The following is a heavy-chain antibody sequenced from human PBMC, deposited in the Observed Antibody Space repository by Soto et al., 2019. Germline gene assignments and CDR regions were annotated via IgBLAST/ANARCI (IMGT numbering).Heavy chain of an antibody. Sequence: GASVKVSCKASGGTFSSYAISWVRQAPGQGLEWMGGIIPIFGTANYAQKFQGRVTITADESTSTAYMELSSLRSEDTAVYYCSGGSGTAYENWFDPWGQGTLVTVSS. CDR1: GGTFSSYA. J-gene: IGHJ5*02. CDR2: IIPIFGTA. V-gene: IGHV1-69*13. D-gene: IGHD3-10*01. CDR3: SGGSGTAYENWFDP.